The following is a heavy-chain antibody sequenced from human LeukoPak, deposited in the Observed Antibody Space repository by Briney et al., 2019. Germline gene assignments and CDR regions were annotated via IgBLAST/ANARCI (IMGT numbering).Heavy chain of an antibody. J-gene: IGHJ3*02. CDR2: ISSSSSYI. CDR3: ARVAKISGYDTEDAFDI. Sequence: GGSLRLSCVVSGFTVSTNYMSWVRQAPGKGLEWVSSISSSSSYIYYADSVKGRFTISRDNAKNSLYLQMNSLRAEDTAVYYCARVAKISGYDTEDAFDIWGQGTMVTVSS. CDR1: GFTVSTNY. V-gene: IGHV3-21*01. D-gene: IGHD5-12*01.